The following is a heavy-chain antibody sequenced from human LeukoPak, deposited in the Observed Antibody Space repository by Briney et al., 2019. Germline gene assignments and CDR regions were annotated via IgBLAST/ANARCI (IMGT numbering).Heavy chain of an antibody. D-gene: IGHD5-18*01. Sequence: GGSLRLSCAASGFTFSSYEMNWVRQAPGKGLEWVSYISSSGSTIYYADSVKGRFTISRDNAKNSLYLRMNSLRAEDTAVYYCARGSSSGYSYGFDYWGQGTLVTVSS. CDR1: GFTFSSYE. V-gene: IGHV3-48*03. CDR2: ISSSGSTI. J-gene: IGHJ4*02. CDR3: ARGSSSGYSYGFDY.